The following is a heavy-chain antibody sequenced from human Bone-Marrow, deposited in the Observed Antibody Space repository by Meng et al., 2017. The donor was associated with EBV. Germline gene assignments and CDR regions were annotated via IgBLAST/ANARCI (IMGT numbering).Heavy chain of an antibody. CDR2: FLPILGAP. J-gene: IGHJ4*02. V-gene: IGHV1-69*01. D-gene: IGHD5-18*01. Sequence: QVQLGQSGVGVKRPGSSVKASCKASGGNFRISAISWLRQAPGQGLEWMGGFLPILGAPNYAQRFQDRVTITADESTSTGYMELSSLRSDDTAVYYCARESGRGYSSDYWGQGTLVTVSS. CDR1: GGNFRISA. CDR3: ARESGRGYSSDY.